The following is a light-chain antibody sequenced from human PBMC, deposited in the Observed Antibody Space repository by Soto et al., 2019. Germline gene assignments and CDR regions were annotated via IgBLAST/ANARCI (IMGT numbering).Light chain of an antibody. J-gene: IGLJ3*02. V-gene: IGLV2-14*01. CDR1: TSDVGRYNY. CDR3: NSYTTGTTWV. Sequence: QSALTQPASVSGSPGQSITISCTGTTSDVGRYNYVSWHQQHPGKAPKLLIFDVSNRPSGVSDRFSGSKSGNTASLTISGXXXXXXXXYYCNSYTTGTTWVFGGGTKLTVL. CDR2: DVS.